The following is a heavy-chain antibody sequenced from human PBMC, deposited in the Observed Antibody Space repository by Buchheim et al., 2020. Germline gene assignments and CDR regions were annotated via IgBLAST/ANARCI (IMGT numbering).Heavy chain of an antibody. D-gene: IGHD4-17*01. CDR2: ISGSGGST. Sequence: EVQLLESGGGLVQPGGSLRLSCAASGFTFSSYAMSWVRQAPGKGLEWVSAISGSGGSTYYADSVKGRFTISRDNSKNKLYLQMNSLRAEDTAVYYCAKDLVGGDYGDYDYYYYGMDVWGQGTT. J-gene: IGHJ6*02. CDR3: AKDLVGGDYGDYDYYYYGMDV. V-gene: IGHV3-23*01. CDR1: GFTFSSYA.